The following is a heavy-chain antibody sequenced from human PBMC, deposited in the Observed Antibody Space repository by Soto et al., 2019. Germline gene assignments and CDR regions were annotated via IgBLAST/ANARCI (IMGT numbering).Heavy chain of an antibody. CDR2: ISAYNGDT. D-gene: IGHD6-19*01. CDR3: ARDPWGARPGYSSAWYNDY. J-gene: IGHJ4*02. V-gene: IGHV1-18*01. CDR1: GYTFNSYG. Sequence: GASVKVSRKPSGYTFNSYGISWVRQAPGQGLEWMGWISAYNGDTNYAQKPQGRVTMTTGTSTSTAYMELRSLRSDDTAVYYCARDPWGARPGYSSAWYNDYWGQGTLVTVSS.